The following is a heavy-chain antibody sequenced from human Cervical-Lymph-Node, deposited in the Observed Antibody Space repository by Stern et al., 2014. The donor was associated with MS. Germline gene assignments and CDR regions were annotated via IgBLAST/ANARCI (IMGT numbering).Heavy chain of an antibody. D-gene: IGHD4-17*01. CDR2: IYPDDSDT. V-gene: IGHV5-51*01. Sequence: EVQLVQSGEEVKKPGESLKISCKVSENIFSNFWIGWLRQMPGKGLEYVGIIYPDDSDTKYSPSFEGQVTISADKSINTAYLHWSSLKASDTAIYYCARHYGYYFDFWGQGTLVTVSS. J-gene: IGHJ4*02. CDR1: ENIFSNFW. CDR3: ARHYGYYFDF.